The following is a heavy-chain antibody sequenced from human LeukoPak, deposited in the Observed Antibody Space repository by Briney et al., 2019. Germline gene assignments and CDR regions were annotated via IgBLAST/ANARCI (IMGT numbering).Heavy chain of an antibody. J-gene: IGHJ4*02. CDR1: GFTFTNYW. CDR3: ARIGYSSSSLDY. CDR2: IKQDGGQK. D-gene: IGHD6-6*01. V-gene: IGHV3-7*05. Sequence: GGSLRLSCAASGFTFTNYWMSWVRQAPGEGLEWVANIKQDGGQKYYMDSVKGRFTISRDNAKNSVYLQMNSLRLEDTAVYFCARIGYSSSSLDYWGQGTLVTVCS.